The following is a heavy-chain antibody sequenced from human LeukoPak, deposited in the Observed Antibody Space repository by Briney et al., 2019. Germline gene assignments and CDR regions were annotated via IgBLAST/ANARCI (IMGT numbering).Heavy chain of an antibody. CDR3: ASTTYSSSWSYYYYYGMDV. Sequence: PSETLSLTCAVSGYSISSGYYWGWIRQPPGKGLEWIGRIYTSGSTNYNPSLKSRVTMSVDTSKNQFSLKLSSVTAADTAVYYCASTTYSSSWSYYYYYGMDVWGQGTTVTVSS. CDR1: GYSISSGYY. CDR2: IYTSGST. D-gene: IGHD6-13*01. V-gene: IGHV4-38-2*01. J-gene: IGHJ6*02.